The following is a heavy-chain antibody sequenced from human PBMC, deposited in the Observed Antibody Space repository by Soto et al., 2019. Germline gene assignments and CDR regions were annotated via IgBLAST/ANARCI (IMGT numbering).Heavy chain of an antibody. CDR1: GGTFSSYA. Sequence: QVQLVQSGAEVKKPGSSVKVSCKASGGTFSSYAISWVRQAPGQGLEWMGEIIPIFGTANYAQKFQGRVTITADESTSTAYMELSSLRSEDTAVYYCARVQTYYDILTGYPDYWGQGTLVTVSS. CDR2: IIPIFGTA. CDR3: ARVQTYYDILTGYPDY. V-gene: IGHV1-69*01. D-gene: IGHD3-9*01. J-gene: IGHJ4*02.